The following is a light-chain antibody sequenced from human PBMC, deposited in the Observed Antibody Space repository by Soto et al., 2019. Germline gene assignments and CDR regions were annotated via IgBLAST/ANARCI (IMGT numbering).Light chain of an antibody. J-gene: IGKJ1*01. CDR2: DAS. Sequence: EIVMTQSPATLSVSPGEGATVSCRASQSVSSHLAWYQHKPGQAPRLLFYDASTRATGIPARFSGSGSGADFTLTISELEPEDFAVYYCQHYDWSLTWTFGPGTKVDIK. CDR3: QHYDWSLTWT. V-gene: IGKV3-15*01. CDR1: QSVSSH.